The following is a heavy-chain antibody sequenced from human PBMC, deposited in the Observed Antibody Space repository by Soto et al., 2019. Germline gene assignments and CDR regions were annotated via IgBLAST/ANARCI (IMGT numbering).Heavy chain of an antibody. CDR3: ARQIVGATRYFDY. CDR2: IIPIFGTA. CDR1: GGTFSSYA. V-gene: IGHV1-69*13. J-gene: IGHJ4*02. Sequence: ASVKVSCKASGGTFSSYAISWVRQAPGQGLEWMGGIIPIFGTANYAQKFQGRVTITADESTSTAYMELSSLRSEDTAVYYCARQIVGATRYFDYWGQGTLVTVSS. D-gene: IGHD1-26*01.